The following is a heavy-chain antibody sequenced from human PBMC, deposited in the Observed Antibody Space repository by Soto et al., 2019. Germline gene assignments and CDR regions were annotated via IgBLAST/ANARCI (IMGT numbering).Heavy chain of an antibody. CDR1: GYTFTSYG. Sequence: QVHLVQSGAEVKKPGASVKVSCKASGYTFTSYGITWVRQAPGQGLEWMGWISAHNGNTDYAQKLQGRAIVTSDTSPSTAYMALRCVRSDATAVYYCERGRYGDYWGQGALVTVCS. D-gene: IGHD1-1*01. J-gene: IGHJ4*02. V-gene: IGHV1-18*01. CDR2: ISAHNGNT. CDR3: ERGRYGDY.